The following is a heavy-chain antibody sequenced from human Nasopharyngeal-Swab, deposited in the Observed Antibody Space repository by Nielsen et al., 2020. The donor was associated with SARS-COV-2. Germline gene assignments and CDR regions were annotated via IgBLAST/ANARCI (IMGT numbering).Heavy chain of an antibody. Sequence: GESLKISCAASGFTFSSYAMSWVRQAPGRGLEWVSGISRSGTDTYYADSVKGRFTISRDNSKSTVYLHIHSLRAEDTAVYYCAKALSGSWYVAGDYWGQGTLVTVSS. D-gene: IGHD6-13*01. J-gene: IGHJ4*01. CDR1: GFTFSSYA. CDR3: AKALSGSWYVAGDY. V-gene: IGHV3-23*01. CDR2: ISRSGTDT.